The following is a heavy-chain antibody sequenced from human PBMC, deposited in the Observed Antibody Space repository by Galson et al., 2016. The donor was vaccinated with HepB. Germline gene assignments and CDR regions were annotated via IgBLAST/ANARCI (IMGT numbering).Heavy chain of an antibody. CDR2: MNPNSGNT. CDR3: ATYYYDSSGYYYGVY. D-gene: IGHD3-22*01. Sequence: SVKVSCKASGYTFTTYDINWVRRATGQGLEWMGRMNPNSGNTGYAQKFQGRVTMTRDTSISTAYMELSSLRSEDTAVYYCATYYYDSSGYYYGVYWGQGTLVTVSS. V-gene: IGHV1-8*01. J-gene: IGHJ4*02. CDR1: GYTFTTYD.